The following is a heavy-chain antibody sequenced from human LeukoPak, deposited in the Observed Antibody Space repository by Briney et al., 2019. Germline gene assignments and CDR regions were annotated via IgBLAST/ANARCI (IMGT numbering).Heavy chain of an antibody. CDR2: INPNSGGT. Sequence: GASVKVSYKASGGTFSSYAISWVRQAPGQGLEWMGRINPNSGGTNYAQKFQGRVTMTRDTSISTAYMELSRLRSDDTAVYYCARGRLAGLYDFWSGYGGGVWFDPWGQGTLVTVSS. V-gene: IGHV1-2*06. CDR1: GGTFSSYA. J-gene: IGHJ5*02. D-gene: IGHD3-3*01. CDR3: ARGRLAGLYDFWSGYGGGVWFDP.